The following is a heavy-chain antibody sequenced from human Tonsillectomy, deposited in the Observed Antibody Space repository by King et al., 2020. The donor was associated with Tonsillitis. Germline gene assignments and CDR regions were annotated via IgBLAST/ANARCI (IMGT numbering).Heavy chain of an antibody. V-gene: IGHV3-30*19. CDR1: GFTFSSYG. D-gene: IGHD6-19*01. CDR3: ARTFVLAAGEADY. CDR2: ISYDGTNK. Sequence: VQLVESGGGVVQPGGSLRLSCAASGFTFSSYGMHWVRQAPGKGLDWVAFISYDGTNKYYADSVKGRVTISRDNSKNTLYLQMNSLRAEDSAVYYCARTFVLAAGEADYWGQGTLVTVSS. J-gene: IGHJ4*02.